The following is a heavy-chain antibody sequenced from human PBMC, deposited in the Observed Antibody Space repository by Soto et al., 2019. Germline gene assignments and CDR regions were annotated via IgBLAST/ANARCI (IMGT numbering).Heavy chain of an antibody. Sequence: PGGSLRLSCAASGFTFNNYAMTWVRQAPGKGLEWVSEINGSGGSTYYADSVKGRFTISRDNSNNTLYLQMNSLRDEDTAVYYCAKDLFFGNTYGYFDHWGQGTLVTVSS. CDR3: AKDLFFGNTYGYFDH. V-gene: IGHV3-23*01. CDR2: INGSGGST. CDR1: GFTFNNYA. J-gene: IGHJ4*02. D-gene: IGHD5-18*01.